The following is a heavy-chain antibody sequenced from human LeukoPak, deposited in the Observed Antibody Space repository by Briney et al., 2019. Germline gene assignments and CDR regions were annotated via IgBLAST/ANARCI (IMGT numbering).Heavy chain of an antibody. CDR1: GFTFSSYA. CDR2: ISGSGGST. Sequence: GGSLRLSCAASGFTFSSYAMSWVRQAPGKGLEWVSAISGSGGSTYYADSVKGRFTISRDNSKSTLYLQMNSLRAEDTAVYYCAKEGDYDFWSGYYPKSWGQGTLVTVSS. CDR3: AKEGDYDFWSGYYPKS. J-gene: IGHJ5*02. V-gene: IGHV3-23*01. D-gene: IGHD3-3*01.